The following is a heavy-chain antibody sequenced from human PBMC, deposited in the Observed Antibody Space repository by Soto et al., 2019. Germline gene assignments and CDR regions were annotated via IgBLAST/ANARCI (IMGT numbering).Heavy chain of an antibody. Sequence: GGSLRLSCVASGFTFSSYWMHWVRRTPGQGLVWVSHTDSDGSFTTYADSVKGRFTISRDNSKNTLYLQMNSLRAEDTAVYYCARDGYCSGGSCYSVPVFDYWGQGTLVTVSS. CDR3: ARDGYCSGGSCYSVPVFDY. CDR2: TDSDGSFT. J-gene: IGHJ4*02. CDR1: GFTFSSYW. V-gene: IGHV3-74*01. D-gene: IGHD2-15*01.